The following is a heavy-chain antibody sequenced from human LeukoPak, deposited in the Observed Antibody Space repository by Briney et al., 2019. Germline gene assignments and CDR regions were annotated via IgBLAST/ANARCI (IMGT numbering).Heavy chain of an antibody. CDR2: INPSGGST. Sequence: GASVKVSCKAFGYTFTSYYMHWVRQAPGQGLEWMGIINPSGGSTSYAQKFQGRVTMTRDTSTSTAYMELSSLRSEDTAVYYCARDHGVEVGATWYFQHWGQGTLVTVSS. D-gene: IGHD1-26*01. V-gene: IGHV1-46*01. CDR3: ARDHGVEVGATWYFQH. CDR1: GYTFTSYY. J-gene: IGHJ1*01.